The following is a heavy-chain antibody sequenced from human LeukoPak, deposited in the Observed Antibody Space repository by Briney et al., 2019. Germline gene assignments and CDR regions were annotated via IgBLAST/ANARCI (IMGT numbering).Heavy chain of an antibody. V-gene: IGHV4-59*08. CDR1: GGSISSYY. CDR3: ARHSKYYYDSSGSYVGYFQH. Sequence: PSETLSLTCTVSGGSISSYYWSWIRQPPGKGLEWIGYIHYSGSTNYNPSLKSRVTISVDTSKNQFSLKLSSVTAADTAVYYCARHSKYYYDSSGSYVGYFQHWGQGTLVTVSS. J-gene: IGHJ1*01. D-gene: IGHD3-22*01. CDR2: IHYSGST.